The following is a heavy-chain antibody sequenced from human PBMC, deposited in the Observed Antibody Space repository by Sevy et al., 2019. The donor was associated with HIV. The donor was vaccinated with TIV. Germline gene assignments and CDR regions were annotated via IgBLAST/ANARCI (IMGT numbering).Heavy chain of an antibody. D-gene: IGHD2-15*01. J-gene: IGHJ6*02. CDR3: ARGRRLSGGNDYYYYYGMDV. CDR2: IIPMFGTA. Sequence: ASVKVSCKASGGTFSSDAISWVRQVPGQGLEWMGGIIPMFGTANYAQKFQRRVTITADESTSTAYMDLSSLRSEDTAVYYCARGRRLSGGNDYYYYYGMDVWGQGTTVTVSS. V-gene: IGHV1-69*13. CDR1: GGTFSSDA.